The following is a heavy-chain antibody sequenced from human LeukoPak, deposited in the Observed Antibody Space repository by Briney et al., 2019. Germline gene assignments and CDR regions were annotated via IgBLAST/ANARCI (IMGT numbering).Heavy chain of an antibody. CDR3: ARLNLTTVTTLPDY. D-gene: IGHD4-17*01. Sequence: SVKVSCKASGGTFNSSGISWVRQAPGQGLEWMGGIISFFGAAHYIQKFQGRVTITADKSTSTAYMELSSLRSEDTAVYYCARLNLTTVTTLPDYWGQGTLVTVSS. V-gene: IGHV1-69*06. CDR2: IISFFGAA. J-gene: IGHJ4*02. CDR1: GGTFNSSG.